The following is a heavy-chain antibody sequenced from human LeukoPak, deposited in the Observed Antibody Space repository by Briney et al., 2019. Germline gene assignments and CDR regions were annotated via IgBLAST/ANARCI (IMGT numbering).Heavy chain of an antibody. J-gene: IGHJ4*02. Sequence: PGGSLRLSCAASGFTLRSFWMSWVRQAPGRGLGWVAPVKQEGNEKHYVDSVKGRFTISRDNAENSLYLQMNSLRAEDTAVYYCARLGGGTTRFDLWGQGALVTVSS. CDR2: VKQEGNEK. CDR1: GFTLRSFW. D-gene: IGHD1-7*01. V-gene: IGHV3-7*01. CDR3: ARLGGGTTRFDL.